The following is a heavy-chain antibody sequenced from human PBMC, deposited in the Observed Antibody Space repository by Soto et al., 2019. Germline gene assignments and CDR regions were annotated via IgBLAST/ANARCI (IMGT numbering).Heavy chain of an antibody. Sequence: QVQLVQSGAEVKKPGASVKVSCKVSGSTLTELSMHWVRQAPGKGLEWMGAFDPEVGERIYSQNFQGRVTMTEDSSTDTAYMELSKLRSEDTAVYCCARGNYYFDGSGYNWFDPWGQGTLVTVSS. D-gene: IGHD3-22*01. J-gene: IGHJ5*02. CDR3: ARGNYYFDGSGYNWFDP. CDR2: FDPEVGER. CDR1: GSTLTELS. V-gene: IGHV1-24*01.